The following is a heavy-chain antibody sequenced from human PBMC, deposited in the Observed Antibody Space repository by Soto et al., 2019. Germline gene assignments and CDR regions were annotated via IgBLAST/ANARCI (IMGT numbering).Heavy chain of an antibody. D-gene: IGHD4-17*01. CDR2: INAGRGKT. CDR3: ARWIDNGYFDY. CDR1: GFSFTSYS. V-gene: IGHV1-3*01. J-gene: IGHJ4*02. Sequence: QGQLVQSGAEVKKPGASVKVSCGTSGFSFTSYSFHWVRQAPAQGLQWMGWINAGRGKTKYSQQFQGRVTFTWYTSANSVYMELSRLTSEDTAVFYCARWIDNGYFDYWGQGTLVTVSA.